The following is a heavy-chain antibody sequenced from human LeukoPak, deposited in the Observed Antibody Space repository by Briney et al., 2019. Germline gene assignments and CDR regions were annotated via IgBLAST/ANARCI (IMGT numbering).Heavy chain of an antibody. CDR2: IYPGDSDT. CDR1: GYSFTSYW. CDR3: ARHSSGWYSYYYYGMDV. J-gene: IGHJ6*02. Sequence: GESLKISCKGSGYSFTSYWIGWVRQMPGKGLEWMGIIYPGDSDTRYSPSFQGQVTISADKSISTAYLQRSSLKASDTAMYYCARHSSGWYSYYYYGMDVWGQGTTVTVSS. V-gene: IGHV5-51*01. D-gene: IGHD6-19*01.